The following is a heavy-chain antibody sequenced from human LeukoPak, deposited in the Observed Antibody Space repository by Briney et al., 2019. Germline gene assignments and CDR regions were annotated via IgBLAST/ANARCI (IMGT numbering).Heavy chain of an antibody. CDR1: GFTFSSYW. V-gene: IGHV3-7*01. Sequence: GGSLRLSCAASGFTFSSYWMSWVRQAPGKGLEWVANIKQDGREKYYVDSVKGRFTISRDNAKNSLYLQMNSLRAEDTAVYYCALGDGDYDFWSPFDYWGQGTLVTVSS. CDR2: IKQDGREK. J-gene: IGHJ4*02. CDR3: ALGDGDYDFWSPFDY. D-gene: IGHD3-3*01.